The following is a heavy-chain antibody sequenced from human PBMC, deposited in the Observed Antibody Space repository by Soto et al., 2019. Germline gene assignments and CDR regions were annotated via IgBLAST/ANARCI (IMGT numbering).Heavy chain of an antibody. CDR2: ISYDGSNK. J-gene: IGHJ4*02. V-gene: IGHV3-30*18. D-gene: IGHD6-13*01. CDR3: AKDRSGNPSKGLTPSHY. Sequence: QVQLVESGGGVVQPGRSLRLSCAASGFTFSSYGMHWVRQAPGKGLEWVAVISYDGSNKYYADSVKGRFTISRDNSKNTLYLQMNSLRAEDTAVYYCAKDRSGNPSKGLTPSHYWGQGTLVTVSS. CDR1: GFTFSSYG.